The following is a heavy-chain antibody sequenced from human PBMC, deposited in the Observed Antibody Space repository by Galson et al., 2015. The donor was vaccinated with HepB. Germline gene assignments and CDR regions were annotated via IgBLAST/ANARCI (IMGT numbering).Heavy chain of an antibody. J-gene: IGHJ4*02. D-gene: IGHD3-10*01. V-gene: IGHV3-15*07. CDR1: GFTFSNAW. Sequence: SLRLSCAASGFTFSNAWMNWVRQAPGKGLEWVGRIKSKTDGGTTDYAAPVKGRFTISRDDSKNTLYLQMNSLKTEDTAVYYCTTGLWFGEKPFDYWGQGTLVTVSS. CDR3: TTGLWFGEKPFDY. CDR2: IKSKTDGGTT.